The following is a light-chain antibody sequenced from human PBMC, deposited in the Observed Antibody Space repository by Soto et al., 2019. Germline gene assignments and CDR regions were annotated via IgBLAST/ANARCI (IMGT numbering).Light chain of an antibody. V-gene: IGKV1-13*02. CDR2: DVS. CDR1: QDIRGA. Sequence: AIQVTQSPSSLSASVGDRVTITCRASQDIRGALAWYQQKPGKAPKLLIYDVSTVQSGVPSRFSGRGSGTEFTLTITSLQPEDFATYYCQQFNIYPITFGKGHDW. CDR3: QQFNIYPIT. J-gene: IGKJ5*01.